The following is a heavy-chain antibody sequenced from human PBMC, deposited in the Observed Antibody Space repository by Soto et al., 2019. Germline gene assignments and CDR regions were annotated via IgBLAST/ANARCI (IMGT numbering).Heavy chain of an antibody. CDR2: ISGSDGST. Sequence: EVQLLESGGGLVQPGGSLRLSCAASGFTFSSYAMNWVRQAPGKGLEWVSVISGSDGSTYYADSVKGRFTISRDNSKNTLNLQMNSLRDYDTAVYYCARRSSSWYFDYWGQGTLVTVSS. CDR3: ARRSSSWYFDY. V-gene: IGHV3-23*01. CDR1: GFTFSSYA. J-gene: IGHJ4*02. D-gene: IGHD6-13*01.